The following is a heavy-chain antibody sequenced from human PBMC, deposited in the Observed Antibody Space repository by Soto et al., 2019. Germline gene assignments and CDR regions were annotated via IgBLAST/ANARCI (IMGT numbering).Heavy chain of an antibody. CDR2: IWYDGSNK. V-gene: IGHV3-33*01. Sequence: GGSLRLSCAASGFTFSSYGMHWVRQAPGKGLEWVAVIWYDGSNKYYADSVKGRFTISRDNSTNTLYLQMNSLRAEDTAVYYCAREISSSWYGGPMVDYYYGMDVWGQGTTVTVSS. CDR3: AREISSSWYGGPMVDYYYGMDV. CDR1: GFTFSSYG. J-gene: IGHJ6*02. D-gene: IGHD6-13*01.